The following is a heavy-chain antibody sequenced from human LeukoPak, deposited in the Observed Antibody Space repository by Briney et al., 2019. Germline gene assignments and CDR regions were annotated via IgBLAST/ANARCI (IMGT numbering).Heavy chain of an antibody. CDR1: GYSISSGDY. V-gene: IGHV4-61*08. Sequence: SETLSLTCTVSGYSISSGDYWSWIRQPPGKGLEWIGYIYYSGSTNYNPSLKSRVTMSVDTSKNQFSLKLSSVTAADTAVYYCARDTYYYDSSGYSSFDYWGQGTLVTVSS. D-gene: IGHD3-22*01. CDR3: ARDTYYYDSSGYSSFDY. J-gene: IGHJ4*02. CDR2: IYYSGST.